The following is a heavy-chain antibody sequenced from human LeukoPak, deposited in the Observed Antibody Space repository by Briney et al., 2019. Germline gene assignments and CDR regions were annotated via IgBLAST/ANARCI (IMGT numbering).Heavy chain of an antibody. Sequence: ASVKVSCKASGGTFSSYAISWVRQAPGQGLEWMGWINPNSGGTNYAQKFQGRVTMTRDTSISTAYMELSRLRSDDTAVYYCARGYYDSSGYLLPHWGQGTPVTVSS. V-gene: IGHV1-2*02. CDR1: GGTFSSYA. CDR2: INPNSGGT. J-gene: IGHJ4*02. D-gene: IGHD3-22*01. CDR3: ARGYYDSSGYLLPH.